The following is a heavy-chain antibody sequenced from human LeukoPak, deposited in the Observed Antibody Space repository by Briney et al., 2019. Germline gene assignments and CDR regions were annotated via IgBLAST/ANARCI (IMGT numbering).Heavy chain of an antibody. Sequence: SETLSLTCTVSGGSISSSSHYWGWLRQPPGKGLEWIGSMYYRGSTYHNPSLKSRVTISVDTSKNQFSLKLSSVTAADTAVYYCARVAVDWFDPWGQGTLVTVSS. CDR3: ARVAVDWFDP. J-gene: IGHJ5*02. D-gene: IGHD2-15*01. V-gene: IGHV4-39*07. CDR2: MYYRGST. CDR1: GGSISSSSHY.